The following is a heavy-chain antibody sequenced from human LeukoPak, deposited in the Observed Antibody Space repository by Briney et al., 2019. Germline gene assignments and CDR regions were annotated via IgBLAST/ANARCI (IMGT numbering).Heavy chain of an antibody. CDR2: IGTAGEI. V-gene: IGHV3-13*01. CDR3: ARAGYSSSWYSRYFDL. CDR1: GFTFGRYD. Sequence: QSGGSLRLSCAASGFTFGRYDMHWVRQPTGKGLEWVSGIGTAGEIYYPGSVKGRFTISRENAKNSLYLQMNSLRAGDTAVYYCARAGYSSSWYSRYFDLWGRGTLVTVSS. D-gene: IGHD6-13*01. J-gene: IGHJ2*01.